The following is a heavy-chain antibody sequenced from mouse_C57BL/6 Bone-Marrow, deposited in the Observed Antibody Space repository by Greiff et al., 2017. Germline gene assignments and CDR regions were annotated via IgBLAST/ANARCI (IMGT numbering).Heavy chain of an antibody. Sequence: VQLKQSGAELVKPGASVKLSCTASGFNIKDYYIHWVKQRTEQGLEWIGRIDPEDGETKYAPKFQDKATLTADTSSNTAYLQLSSLTSEDTAVYYGTSSLIYYGTNYWGQGTTLTVSS. CDR1: GFNIKDYY. D-gene: IGHD1-1*01. CDR2: IDPEDGET. V-gene: IGHV14-2*01. J-gene: IGHJ2*01. CDR3: TSSLIYYGTNY.